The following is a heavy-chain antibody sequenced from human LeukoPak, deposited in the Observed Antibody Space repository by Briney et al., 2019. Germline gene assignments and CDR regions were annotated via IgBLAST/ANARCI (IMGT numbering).Heavy chain of an antibody. V-gene: IGHV1-69*13. D-gene: IGHD2-15*01. CDR1: GGTFSSYA. CDR2: IIPIFGTA. J-gene: IGHJ5*02. Sequence: SVTVSCTASGGTFSSYAISWVRQAPGQGLEWMGGIIPIFGTANYAQKFQGRVTITADESTSTAYMELSSLRSEDTAVYYCARASARGYCSGGSCYSDWFDPWGQGTLVTVSS. CDR3: ARASARGYCSGGSCYSDWFDP.